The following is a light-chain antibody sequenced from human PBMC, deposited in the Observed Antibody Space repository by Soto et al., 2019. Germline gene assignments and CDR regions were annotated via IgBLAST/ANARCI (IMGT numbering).Light chain of an antibody. J-gene: IGLJ2*01. CDR2: DVS. CDR1: SSDVGGYNY. V-gene: IGLV2-11*01. CDR3: CSYAGSYTLVV. Sequence: QSALTQPRSVSGSPGQSVTISCTGTSSDVGGYNYVSWYQQHPGKAPKLMIYDVSKRPSGVPDSFSGSKSGNTASLTISGLQAEDEADYYCCSYAGSYTLVVFGGGTKLTV.